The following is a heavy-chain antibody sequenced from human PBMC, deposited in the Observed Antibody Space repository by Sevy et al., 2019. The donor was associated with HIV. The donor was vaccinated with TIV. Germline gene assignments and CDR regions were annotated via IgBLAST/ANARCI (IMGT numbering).Heavy chain of an antibody. D-gene: IGHD3-22*01. J-gene: IGHJ4*02. CDR3: AKDFSDVYYYDTNAAVDY. V-gene: IGHV3-23*01. Sequence: GGSLRLSCAASGIAFSSYAMFWVRQAPGKGLEWVSSISASGYSIYYADSVKGRFILSRDNSRNTVDLQMNSLRADDTAVYCCAKDFSDVYYYDTNAAVDYWGQGTLVTVSS. CDR1: GIAFSSYA. CDR2: ISASGYSI.